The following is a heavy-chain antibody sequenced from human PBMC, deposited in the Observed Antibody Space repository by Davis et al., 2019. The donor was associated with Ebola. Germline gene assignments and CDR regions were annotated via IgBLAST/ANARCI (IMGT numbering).Heavy chain of an antibody. CDR2: LYHGGST. CDR1: GLVVSSDY. D-gene: IGHD3-9*01. J-gene: IGHJ3*02. V-gene: IGHV3-53*05. Sequence: GESLKISCAAPGLVVSSDYMTWVRQAPGKGLEWVSVLYHGGSTYYADSVRGRFTISRDNSKNTLYLQMNSLRAEDTAVYYCARENTYYDTNAFDIWGQGTMVTVSS. CDR3: ARENTYYDTNAFDI.